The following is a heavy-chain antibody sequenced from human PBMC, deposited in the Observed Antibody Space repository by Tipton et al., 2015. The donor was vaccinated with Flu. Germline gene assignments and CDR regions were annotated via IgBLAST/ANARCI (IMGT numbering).Heavy chain of an antibody. D-gene: IGHD6-19*01. Sequence: TLSLTCAVYGGSFSGYYWSWIRQPPGKGLEWIGEINHSGSTNYNPSLKSRDTISVDTSKNQFSLKLSSLTAADTAVYYGARHALKHNRSSGTHYWGQGTLVTVSS. CDR3: ARHALKHNRSSGTHY. CDR2: INHSGST. V-gene: IGHV4-34*01. J-gene: IGHJ4*02. CDR1: GGSFSGYY.